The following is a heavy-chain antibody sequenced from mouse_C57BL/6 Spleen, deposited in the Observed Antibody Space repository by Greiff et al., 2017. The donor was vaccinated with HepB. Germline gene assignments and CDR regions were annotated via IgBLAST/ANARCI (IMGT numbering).Heavy chain of an antibody. V-gene: IGHV1-80*01. CDR1: GYAFSSYW. CDR3: ARGGVGYFDV. CDR2: IYPGDGDT. J-gene: IGHJ1*03. Sequence: QVQLKESGAELVKPGASVKISCKASGYAFSSYWMNWVKQRPGKGLEWIGQIYPGDGDTNYNGKFKGKATLTADKSSSTAYMQLSSLTSEDFAVYFCARGGVGYFDVWGTGTTVTVSS.